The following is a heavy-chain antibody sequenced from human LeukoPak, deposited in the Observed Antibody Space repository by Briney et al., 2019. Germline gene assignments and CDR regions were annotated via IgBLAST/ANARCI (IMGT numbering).Heavy chain of an antibody. CDR3: AKEIGAIGRPAVDY. Sequence: GGSLRLSCAATGFTFRDYAMSWVRQASGKGLEWVSGISKDGGTFYTDSVKGRFTISRDNSKNTLYLHMSSLGAADTAIYYCAKEIGAIGRPAVDYWGQGTLVTVSS. D-gene: IGHD6-6*01. J-gene: IGHJ4*02. CDR2: ISKDGGT. CDR1: GFTFRDYA. V-gene: IGHV3-23*01.